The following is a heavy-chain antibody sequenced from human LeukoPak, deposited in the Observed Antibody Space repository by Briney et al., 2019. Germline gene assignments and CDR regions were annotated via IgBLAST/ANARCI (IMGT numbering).Heavy chain of an antibody. J-gene: IGHJ4*02. CDR1: GFTFSSFW. Sequence: GGSLRLSCAVSGFTFSSFWMSWVRQAPGKGLEWVANIKQDGREKYYVDSVKGRFTLSRDNAKNSLFLQMNSLRAEDRAVYYWATGRQMGYWGRGTLVTVPS. CDR3: ATGRQMGY. D-gene: IGHD5-24*01. V-gene: IGHV3-7*03. CDR2: IKQDGREK.